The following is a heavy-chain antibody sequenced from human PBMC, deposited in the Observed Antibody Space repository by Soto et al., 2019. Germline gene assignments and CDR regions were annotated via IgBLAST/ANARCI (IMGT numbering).Heavy chain of an antibody. CDR3: ARDSRVGATDGWFDP. CDR2: IYTSGST. V-gene: IGHV4-4*07. D-gene: IGHD1-26*01. CDR1: GGSISSYY. Sequence: KPSETLSLTCTVSGGSISSYYWSWIRQPAGKGLEWIGRIYTSGSTNYNPSLKSRVTMSVDTSKNQFSLKLSSVTAADTAVYYCARDSRVGATDGWFDPWGQGTLVTVSS. J-gene: IGHJ5*02.